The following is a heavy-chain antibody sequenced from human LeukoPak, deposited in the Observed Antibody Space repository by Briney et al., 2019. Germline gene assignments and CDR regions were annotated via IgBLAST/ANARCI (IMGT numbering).Heavy chain of an antibody. J-gene: IGHJ3*02. CDR1: GGSISSYY. D-gene: IGHD4-23*01. V-gene: IGHV4-59*01. CDR2: IFYTGST. CDR3: ATLTGGDDAFDI. Sequence: PAETLSLTCTVSGGSISSYYWSWIRQPPGKGLEWIGYIFYTGSTNYNPSLKSRVTISVLTSKNRFSLKLSSVTAADTAVYYCATLTGGDDAFDIWGQGTMVTVSS.